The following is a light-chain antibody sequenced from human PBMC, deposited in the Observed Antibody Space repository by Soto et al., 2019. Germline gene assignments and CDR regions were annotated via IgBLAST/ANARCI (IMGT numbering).Light chain of an antibody. Sequence: DILMTESPDSLAVSLSERATINCKSSQSVLYSSNDKNYLAWYQQKPGQPPKLLIYWASTRESGVPDRFSGSGSGTDFTLTISSLHAEDVAVYYCQQYYSTPLTFGGGTKVDIK. CDR2: WAS. CDR3: QQYYSTPLT. CDR1: QSVLYSSNDKNY. J-gene: IGKJ4*01. V-gene: IGKV4-1*01.